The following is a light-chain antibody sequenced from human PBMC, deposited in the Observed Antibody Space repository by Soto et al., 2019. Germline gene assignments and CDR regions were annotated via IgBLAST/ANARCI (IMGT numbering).Light chain of an antibody. Sequence: EIVLTQSPGTLSLSPGERATLSCRASQSVSSSYLAWYQQKPGQAPRLLIYGASSRATDIPDRFSGSGSGTDLTLTLSRLEPEDFAVYYCQQYGSSPKFTFGPGTKVDIK. CDR3: QQYGSSPKFT. CDR2: GAS. V-gene: IGKV3-20*01. J-gene: IGKJ3*01. CDR1: QSVSSSY.